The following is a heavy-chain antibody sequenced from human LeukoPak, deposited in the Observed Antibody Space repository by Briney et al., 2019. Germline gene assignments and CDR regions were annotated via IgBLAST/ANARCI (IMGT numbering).Heavy chain of an antibody. J-gene: IGHJ6*03. D-gene: IGHD3-22*01. Sequence: SETLSLTCTVSGGSISSYYWSWIRQPPGKGLEWIGYIYYSGSTNYNPSLKSRVTISVDTSKNQFSLKLSSVTAADTAVYYCARWVDSSGYYKYYYYYMDVWGKGTTVTVSS. CDR3: ARWVDSSGYYKYYYYYMDV. CDR1: GGSISSYY. CDR2: IYYSGST. V-gene: IGHV4-59*12.